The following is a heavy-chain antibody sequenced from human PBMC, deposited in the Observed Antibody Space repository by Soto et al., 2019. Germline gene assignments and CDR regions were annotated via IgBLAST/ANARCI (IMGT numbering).Heavy chain of an antibody. D-gene: IGHD2-8*01. CDR1: GDSVSTNSAT. CDR2: TYYRSKWYN. CDR3: ARLIGNSWLDS. Sequence: SQTLSLTCAISGDSVSTNSATWDRIRQSPSRGLEWLGRTYYRSKWYNDYAVSVEGRITINPDTSNNQVSLQLNSVTPDDTAVYYCARLIGNSWLDSWGQGTLVTVS. V-gene: IGHV6-1*01. J-gene: IGHJ5*01.